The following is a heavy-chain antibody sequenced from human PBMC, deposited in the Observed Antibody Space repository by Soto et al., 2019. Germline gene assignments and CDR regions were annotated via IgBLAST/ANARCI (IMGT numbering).Heavy chain of an antibody. CDR1: GGTFSRYA. CDR2: IIPIFGTA. D-gene: IGHD3-22*01. CDR3: ARDRGPSSGYYPYWFDP. J-gene: IGHJ5*02. V-gene: IGHV1-69*01. Sequence: SVKVSCKASGGTFSRYAISWWRQAPGQGLEWMGEIIPIFGTANYAQKFQGRVTLTADESTSTAYMELSSLRSEDTAVYYCARDRGPSSGYYPYWFDPWGQGTLVTVSS.